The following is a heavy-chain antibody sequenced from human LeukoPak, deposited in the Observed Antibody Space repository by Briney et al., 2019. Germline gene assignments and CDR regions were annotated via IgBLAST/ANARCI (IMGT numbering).Heavy chain of an antibody. J-gene: IGHJ4*02. D-gene: IGHD3-16*02. V-gene: IGHV3-23*01. Sequence: PGGSLRLSCAASGFTFSSYAMSWVRQAPGKGLEWVSVISGSGGSTYYADSVKGRFTISRDNSKNTLYLQMNSLRAEDTAVYYCAKVAFYDYVWGSYRPTYCFDYWGQGTLVTVSS. CDR1: GFTFSSYA. CDR2: ISGSGGST. CDR3: AKVAFYDYVWGSYRPTYCFDY.